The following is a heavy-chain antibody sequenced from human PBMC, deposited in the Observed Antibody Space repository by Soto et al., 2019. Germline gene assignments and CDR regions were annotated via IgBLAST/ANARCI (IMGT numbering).Heavy chain of an antibody. V-gene: IGHV3-33*01. CDR3: ARGRGYLNYYFDY. CDR1: GFTFSSYG. Sequence: GGSLRLSCAASGFTFSSYGMHWVRQAPGKGLEWVAVIWYDGSNKYYADSVKGRFTISRDNSKNTLYLQMNSLRAEDTAVYYCARGRGYLNYYFDYWGQGNLVTVSS. J-gene: IGHJ4*02. D-gene: IGHD3-22*01. CDR2: IWYDGSNK.